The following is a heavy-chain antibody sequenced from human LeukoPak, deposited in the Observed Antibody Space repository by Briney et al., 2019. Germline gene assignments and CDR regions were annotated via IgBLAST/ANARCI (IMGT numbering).Heavy chain of an antibody. CDR2: ISSTSSYI. V-gene: IGHV3-21*01. CDR3: ARLSGGSFYYYYMDV. J-gene: IGHJ6*03. CDR1: GFTFSSYS. Sequence: GGSLRLSCAASGFTFSSYSMNWVRQAPGKGLEWVSSISSTSSYIYYTDSVKGRFTISRDNAKNSLYLQMNSLRAEDTAVYYCARLSGGSFYYYYMDVWGKGTTVTVSS. D-gene: IGHD2-15*01.